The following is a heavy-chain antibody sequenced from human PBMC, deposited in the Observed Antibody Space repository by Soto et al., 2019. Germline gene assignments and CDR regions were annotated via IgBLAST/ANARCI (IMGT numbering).Heavy chain of an antibody. CDR1: GYRFINYW. Sequence: EVQLVQSGADVKKPGESLRLSCQGSGYRFINYWSSWVRQMPGKGLEWVGRIDPSDSYTVYSPSFQGHVTISIDTAINTAFLEWRSLQASDTAMYYCVRHGNRTPLYFDFWGRGTLVPVSS. CDR2: IDPSDSYT. V-gene: IGHV5-10-1*03. CDR3: VRHGNRTPLYFDF. D-gene: IGHD1-1*01. J-gene: IGHJ4*02.